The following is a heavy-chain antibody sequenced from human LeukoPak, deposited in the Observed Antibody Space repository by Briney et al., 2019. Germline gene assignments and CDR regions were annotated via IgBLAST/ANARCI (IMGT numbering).Heavy chain of an antibody. CDR2: IIPIFGTA. CDR3: ARVLTKLRFLEWLYWDAFDI. V-gene: IGHV1-69*13. Sequence: GASVKVSCKASGGTFSSYAISWVRQAPGQGLEWMGGIIPIFGTANYAQKFQGRVTITADESTSTAYMELSSLRSEDTAVYYCARVLTKLRFLEWLYWDAFDIWGQGTMVTVSS. CDR1: GGTFSSYA. J-gene: IGHJ3*02. D-gene: IGHD3-3*01.